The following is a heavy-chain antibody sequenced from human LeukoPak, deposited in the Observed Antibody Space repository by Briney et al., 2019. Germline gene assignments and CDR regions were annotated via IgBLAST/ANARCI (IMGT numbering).Heavy chain of an antibody. CDR1: GFTFSSYG. CDR3: VKDQVGVTYNFDY. V-gene: IGHV3-30*18. Sequence: GRSLRLSCVASGFTFSSYGMHWVRQAPGKGLEWVAVISYDGSNKYYADSVKGRFTISRDNSKNTLYLQMNSLRAEDTAVYYCVKDQVGVTYNFDYWGQGTLVTVSS. D-gene: IGHD5-24*01. CDR2: ISYDGSNK. J-gene: IGHJ4*02.